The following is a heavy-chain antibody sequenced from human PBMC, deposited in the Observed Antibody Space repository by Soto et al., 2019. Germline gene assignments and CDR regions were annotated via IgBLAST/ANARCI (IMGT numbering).Heavy chain of an antibody. CDR1: GFTFSNAW. CDR2: IKSKTDGWTT. D-gene: IGHD2-15*01. V-gene: IGHV3-15*01. J-gene: IGHJ6*04. CDR3: TTEGVLAIYGTEV. Sequence: VVSLRLSCAASGFTFSNAWMSWVRQAPGKGLEWVGRIKSKTDGWTTDYAAPVKGRFTISRDDSKNTLYLQMNSLKTEDTAVYYCTTEGVLAIYGTEVWGNGTTVTVSA.